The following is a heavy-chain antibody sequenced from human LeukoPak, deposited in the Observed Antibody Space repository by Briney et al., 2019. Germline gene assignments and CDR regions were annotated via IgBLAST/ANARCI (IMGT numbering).Heavy chain of an antibody. Sequence: GGSLRLSCAASGFIVSSNYMNWVRQAPGKGLEWVSVIYSGGSTYYADSVKGRFTISRDNSKNTLYLQMNSLRAEDTAVYHCARGQNIPAWGQGTLVTVSS. J-gene: IGHJ4*02. CDR2: IYSGGST. CDR3: ARGQNIPA. V-gene: IGHV3-53*01. D-gene: IGHD1/OR15-1a*01. CDR1: GFIVSSNY.